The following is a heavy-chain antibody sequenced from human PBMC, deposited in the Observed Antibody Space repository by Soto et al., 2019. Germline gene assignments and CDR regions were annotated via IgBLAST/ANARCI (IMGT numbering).Heavy chain of an antibody. Sequence: EVQLVESGGGLIQPGGSLRLSCAASGFTVSSNYMSWVRQAPGKGLEGVSVIYSGGSTYYADSVKGRFTISRDNSKNTLYLQMNSLRAEDTAVYYCARGPWFGELLWFGPWGQGTLVTVSS. D-gene: IGHD3-10*01. CDR3: ARGPWFGELLWFGP. CDR2: IYSGGST. J-gene: IGHJ5*02. V-gene: IGHV3-53*01. CDR1: GFTVSSNY.